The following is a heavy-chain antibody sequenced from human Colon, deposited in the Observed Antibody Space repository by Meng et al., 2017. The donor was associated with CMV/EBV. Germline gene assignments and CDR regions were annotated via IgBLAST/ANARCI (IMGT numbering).Heavy chain of an antibody. Sequence: SETLSLTCAVSGGPFKGFHWNWIRQSPGKGLEWIGEIRHSGLTSHNPSLKSRITMSLDTSKSQFYLAVRSVVAADTAVYYCARQRENYYYYGMDVWSHGTMVTVSS. V-gene: IGHV4-34*10. D-gene: IGHD5-24*01. CDR2: IRHSGLT. J-gene: IGHJ6*02. CDR1: GGPFKGFH. CDR3: ARQRENYYYYGMDV.